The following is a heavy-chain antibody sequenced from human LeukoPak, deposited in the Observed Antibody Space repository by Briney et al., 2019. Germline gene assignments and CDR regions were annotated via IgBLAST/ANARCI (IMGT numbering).Heavy chain of an antibody. CDR2: ISYDGSIT. V-gene: IGHV3-30*18. Sequence: GGSLRPSCAASGFTFSSYGMHWVRQAPGKGLEWVAVISYDGSITYYADSVKGRFTISRDNSKNTLYLQMNSLRADDTAIYYCAKKGAVGIAAAAFDYWGQGTLVTVSS. D-gene: IGHD6-13*01. CDR3: AKKGAVGIAAAAFDY. J-gene: IGHJ4*02. CDR1: GFTFSSYG.